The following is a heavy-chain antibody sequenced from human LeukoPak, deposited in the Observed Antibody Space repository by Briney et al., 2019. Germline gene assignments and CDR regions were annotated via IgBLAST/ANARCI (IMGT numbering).Heavy chain of an antibody. CDR3: ARNVYDFWSGYFYYMDV. V-gene: IGHV4-4*09. J-gene: IGHJ6*03. CDR1: GGSISSYY. D-gene: IGHD3-3*01. CDR2: IYTSGST. Sequence: PSETLSLTCTVPGGSISSYYWSWIRQPPGKGLEWIGYIYTSGSTNYNPSLKSRVTISVDTSKNQFSLKLSSVTAADTAVYYCARNVYDFWSGYFYYMDVWGKGTTVTVSS.